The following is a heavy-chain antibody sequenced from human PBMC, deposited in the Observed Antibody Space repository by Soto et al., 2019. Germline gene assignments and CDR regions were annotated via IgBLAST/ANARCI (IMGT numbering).Heavy chain of an antibody. CDR1: GGSISSGGYY. V-gene: IGHV4-31*03. D-gene: IGHD3-16*01. Sequence: QVQLQESGPGLVKPSQTLSLTCTVSGGSISSGGYYWNWIRHHAGKGLEWIGYIYFGGSTYYNPSLKSRVTISIDTSRSQFSLKLSSVTAADTAVVYCARGTPGGGGGAFDIWGQGTMVTVSS. CDR2: IYFGGST. CDR3: ARGTPGGGGGAFDI. J-gene: IGHJ3*02.